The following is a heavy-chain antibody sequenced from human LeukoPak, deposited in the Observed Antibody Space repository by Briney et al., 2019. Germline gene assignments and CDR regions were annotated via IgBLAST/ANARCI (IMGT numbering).Heavy chain of an antibody. CDR1: GFTFSSYG. J-gene: IGHJ5*02. D-gene: IGHD3-10*01. CDR2: IWYDGSNK. V-gene: IGHV3-33*01. CDR3: ARGPIGGNWFDP. Sequence: GGSLRLSCAASGFTFSSYGMHWVRQAPGKGRERVAVIWYDGSNKYYADSVKGRFTISRDNSKNTLYLQMNSLRAEDTAVYYCARGPIGGNWFDPWGQGTLVTVSS.